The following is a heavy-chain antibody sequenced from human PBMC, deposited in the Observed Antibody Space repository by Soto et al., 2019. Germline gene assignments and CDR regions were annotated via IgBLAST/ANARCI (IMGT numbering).Heavy chain of an antibody. CDR1: GGTFSSYA. V-gene: IGHV1-69*12. CDR2: IIPIFGTA. D-gene: IGHD2-15*01. Sequence: QVQLVQSGAEVKKPGSSVKVSCKASGGTFSSYAISWVRQAPGQGLEWMGGIIPIFGTANYAQKFQGRVTITADESTSTAYMELSSLRSEDTAVYDCARESGYCSGGSCYFLPGIDYWGQGTLVTVSS. CDR3: ARESGYCSGGSCYFLPGIDY. J-gene: IGHJ4*02.